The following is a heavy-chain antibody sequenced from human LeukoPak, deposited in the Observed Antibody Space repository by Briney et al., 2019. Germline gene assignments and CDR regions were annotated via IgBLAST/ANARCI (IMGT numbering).Heavy chain of an antibody. Sequence: SETLSLTCTVSGGSISSYYWSWIRQPPGKGLEWIGYIYYSGSTNYNPSLKSRVTISVDTSKNQFSLKLSSVTAADTAVYYCARQRAYYDSSYDYWGQGTLVTVSS. CDR3: ARQRAYYDSSYDY. D-gene: IGHD3-22*01. CDR1: GGSISSYY. CDR2: IYYSGST. V-gene: IGHV4-59*08. J-gene: IGHJ4*02.